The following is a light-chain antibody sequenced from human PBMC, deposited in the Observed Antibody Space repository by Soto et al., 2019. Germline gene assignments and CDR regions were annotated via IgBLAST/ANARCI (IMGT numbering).Light chain of an antibody. V-gene: IGKV3-15*01. CDR1: QSVSSN. CDR3: QQYNNWPLT. CDR2: GAS. J-gene: IGKJ4*01. Sequence: EIVMTQSPATLPVSPGERATLSCRASQSVSSNLAWYQQKPGQAPRLLSYGASTRATGIPARFSGSGSGTEFSLTISGLQSEDFEVYYCQQYNNWPLTFGGGTKVEIK.